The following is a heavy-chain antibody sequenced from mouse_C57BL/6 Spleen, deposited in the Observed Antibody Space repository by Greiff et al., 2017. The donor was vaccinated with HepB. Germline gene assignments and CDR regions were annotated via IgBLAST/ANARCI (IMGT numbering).Heavy chain of an antibody. CDR2: INPYNGDT. CDR3: APGDYYGSSYHY. V-gene: IGHV1-20*01. D-gene: IGHD1-1*01. CDR1: GYSFTGYF. Sequence: VQLKESGPELVKPGDSVKISCKASGYSFTGYFMNWVMQSHGKSLEWIGRINPYNGDTFYNQKFKGKATLTVDKSSSTAHMELRSLTSEDSAVYYCAPGDYYGSSYHYWGQGTSVTVSS. J-gene: IGHJ4*01.